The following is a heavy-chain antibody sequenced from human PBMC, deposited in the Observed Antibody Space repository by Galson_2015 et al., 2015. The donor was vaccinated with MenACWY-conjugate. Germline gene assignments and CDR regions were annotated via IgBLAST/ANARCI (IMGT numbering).Heavy chain of an antibody. J-gene: IGHJ6*02. V-gene: IGHV5-51*01. D-gene: IGHD1-26*01. CDR1: GYNFITYW. CDR3: AGHHPCGRGLDV. Sequence: QSGAEVKKPGESLQISCTASGYNFITYWIGWVRQVPGKGLEWVGLISPIDSKTRYSPAFEGRVTISADNSITTAYLQWNSLQASDSAMYYCAGHHPCGRGLDVWGQGTTVTVSS. CDR2: ISPIDSKT.